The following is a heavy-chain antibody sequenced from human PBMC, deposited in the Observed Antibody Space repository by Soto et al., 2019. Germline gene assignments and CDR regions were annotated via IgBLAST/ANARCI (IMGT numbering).Heavy chain of an antibody. D-gene: IGHD6-13*01. J-gene: IGHJ4*02. CDR2: ISYDGSNK. CDR1: GFTFSSYG. CDR3: AKVIEYSSSWFFDY. Sequence: GGSLRLSCAASGFTFSSYGMHWGRQAPGKGLEWVAVISYDGSNKYYADSVKGRFTISRDNSKNTLYLQMNSLRAEDTAVYYCAKVIEYSSSWFFDYWGQGTLVTVSS. V-gene: IGHV3-30*18.